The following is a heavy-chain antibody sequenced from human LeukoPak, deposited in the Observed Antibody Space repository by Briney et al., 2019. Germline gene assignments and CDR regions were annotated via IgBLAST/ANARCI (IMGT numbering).Heavy chain of an antibody. V-gene: IGHV4-59*01. D-gene: IGHD1-26*01. CDR2: IYYSGST. CDR3: ARREIVGATSFWFDP. CDR1: GGSISSYY. Sequence: SETLSLTCTVSGGSISSYYWSWIRQPPGKGLEWIGYIYYSGSTNYNPSLKSRVTISVDTSKNQFSLKLSSVTAADTAVYYCARREIVGATSFWFDPWGQGTLVTVSS. J-gene: IGHJ5*02.